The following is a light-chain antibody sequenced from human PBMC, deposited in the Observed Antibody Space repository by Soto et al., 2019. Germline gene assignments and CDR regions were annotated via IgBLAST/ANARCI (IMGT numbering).Light chain of an antibody. V-gene: IGLV2-14*01. CDR2: EVS. CDR1: SSDVGGYNY. Sequence: QAVVTQPASVSGSPGQSITISCTGTSSDVGGYNYVSWYQQHPGKAPKLMIYEVSNRPSGVSNRFSGSKSGNTASLTISGLQAEDEADYYCSSYTSSSTVVFSGGTKVTVL. CDR3: SSYTSSSTVV. J-gene: IGLJ2*01.